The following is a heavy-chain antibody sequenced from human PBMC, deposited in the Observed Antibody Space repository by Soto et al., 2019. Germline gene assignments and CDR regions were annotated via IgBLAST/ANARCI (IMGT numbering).Heavy chain of an antibody. J-gene: IGHJ5*01. Sequence: GGSLRLSCAASGFTFSDYYMSWIRQAPGKGLEWVSYISSSGSTIYYADSVKGRFTISRDNAKNSLYLQMNSLRAEDTAVYYCARVHYYGSGSYYTNWFDPWGQGTTVTVSS. D-gene: IGHD3-10*01. V-gene: IGHV3-11*01. CDR1: GFTFSDYY. CDR2: ISSSGSTI. CDR3: ARVHYYGSGSYYTNWFDP.